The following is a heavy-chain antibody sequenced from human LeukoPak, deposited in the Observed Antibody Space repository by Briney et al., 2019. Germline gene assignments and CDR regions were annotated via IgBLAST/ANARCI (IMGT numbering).Heavy chain of an antibody. J-gene: IGHJ6*03. D-gene: IGHD2-15*01. CDR3: ARDTHRYYYYYMDV. CDR2: IYSGGST. CDR1: GFTVSSNY. Sequence: PGGSLRLSCAASGFTVSSNYMSWVPQAPGKGLEWVSVIYSGGSTYYADSVKGRFTISRDNSKNTLYLQMNSLRAEDTAVYYCARDTHRYYYYYMDVWGKGTTVTVSS. V-gene: IGHV3-66*02.